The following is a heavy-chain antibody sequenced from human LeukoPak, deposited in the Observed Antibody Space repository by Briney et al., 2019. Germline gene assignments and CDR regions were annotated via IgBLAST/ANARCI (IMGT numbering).Heavy chain of an antibody. V-gene: IGHV3-20*04. CDR3: ARARGGYNVDDAFDI. J-gene: IGHJ3*02. CDR2: INWNGGST. Sequence: GGSLRLSCAASGFTFDDYGMSWVRQAPGKGLEWVSGINWNGGSTGYADSVKGRFTISRDNAKNSLYLQMNSLRAEDTALYYCARARGGYNVDDAFDIWGQGTMVTVSS. CDR1: GFTFDDYG. D-gene: IGHD3-22*01.